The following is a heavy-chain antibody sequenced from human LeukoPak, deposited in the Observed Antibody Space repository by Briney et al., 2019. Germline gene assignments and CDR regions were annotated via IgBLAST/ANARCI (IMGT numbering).Heavy chain of an antibody. Sequence: GASVKVSCKASGYTFTSYGISWVRQAPGQGLEWMGWISAYNGNTNYAQKLQGRVTMTTDTSTSTAYMELRSLRSDDTAVYYCARKKYSYYDFWSGPTGFDYWGQGTLVTVSS. J-gene: IGHJ4*02. D-gene: IGHD3-3*01. CDR1: GYTFTSYG. CDR3: ARKKYSYYDFWSGPTGFDY. V-gene: IGHV1-18*01. CDR2: ISAYNGNT.